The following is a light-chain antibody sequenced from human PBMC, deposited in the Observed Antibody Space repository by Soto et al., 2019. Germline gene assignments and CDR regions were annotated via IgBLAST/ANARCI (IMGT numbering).Light chain of an antibody. J-gene: IGLJ2*01. CDR3: QSYDSSLSISEV. CDR1: SSDIGGHNY. CDR2: EVS. V-gene: IGLV2-14*01. Sequence: QSALTQPASVSGSPGQSITVSCTGTSSDIGGHNYVSWYQQHPGKVPKLIIYEVSNRPSGVSNRFSGSKSGNTASLTVSGLQAEDEADYYCQSYDSSLSISEVFGGGTQLTVL.